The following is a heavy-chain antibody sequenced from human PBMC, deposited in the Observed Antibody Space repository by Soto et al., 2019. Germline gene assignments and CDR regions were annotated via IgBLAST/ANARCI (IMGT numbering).Heavy chain of an antibody. J-gene: IGHJ5*02. CDR1: GFTFNSYA. V-gene: IGHV3-30-3*01. D-gene: IGHD6-19*01. Sequence: QAQLVESGGGVVQPGTSLRLSCATSGFTFNSYAMQWVRQAPDKGLEWVSIISYDGNHKFYADSVKGRFTISRDNSKNTLYLVMNSLRPEDTAVYYCARDRRIAVAGTCWFDPWGQGTLVTVSS. CDR2: ISYDGNHK. CDR3: ARDRRIAVAGTCWFDP.